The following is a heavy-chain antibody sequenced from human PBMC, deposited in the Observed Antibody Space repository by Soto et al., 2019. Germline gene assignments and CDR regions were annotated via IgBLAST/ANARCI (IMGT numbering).Heavy chain of an antibody. CDR3: ARNRNYYDSSGYSYYYYGMDV. CDR1: GFTFTRYS. D-gene: IGHD3-22*01. CDR2: ISSTTNYI. V-gene: IGHV3-21*04. Sequence: PGGSLRLSCAASGFTFTRYSMNWVRQAPGKGLEWVSSISSTTNYIYYGDSMKGRFTISRDNSKNTLYLQMNRLRAEDTAVYYCARNRNYYDSSGYSYYYYGMDVWGQGTTVTVSS. J-gene: IGHJ6*02.